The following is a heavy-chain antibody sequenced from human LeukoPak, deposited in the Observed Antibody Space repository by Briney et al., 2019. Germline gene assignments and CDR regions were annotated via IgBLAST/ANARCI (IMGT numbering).Heavy chain of an antibody. J-gene: IGHJ4*02. CDR1: GFTFSSYG. CDR2: IRYDGSNN. Sequence: GRSLRLSCAASGFTFSSYGMHWVRQAPGKELQWVAFIRYDGSNNYYADSVKGRFTISRDKAKNSLYMQINSLRGEDTAVYYCARGIRSGVVVTAIFDYWGQGTLVTVSS. CDR3: ARGIRSGVVVTAIFDY. D-gene: IGHD2-21*02. V-gene: IGHV3-33*08.